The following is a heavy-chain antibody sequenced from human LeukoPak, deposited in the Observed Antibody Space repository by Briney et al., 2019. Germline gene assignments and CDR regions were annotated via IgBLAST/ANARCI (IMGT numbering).Heavy chain of an antibody. CDR1: GGSFSGYY. CDR2: INHSGST. J-gene: IGHJ3*02. D-gene: IGHD5-18*01. V-gene: IGHV4-34*01. Sequence: PSETLSLTCAVYGGSFSGYYWSWIRQPPGKGLEWIGDINHSGSTNYHPSLKSRVTISVGTAKTQCSLKVSSVTAEDTAVYCWARFVETAMNDAFDIWGQGTMVTVSS. CDR3: ARFVETAMNDAFDI.